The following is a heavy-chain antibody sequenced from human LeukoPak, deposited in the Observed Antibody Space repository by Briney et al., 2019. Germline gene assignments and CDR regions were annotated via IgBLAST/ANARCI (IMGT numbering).Heavy chain of an antibody. CDR2: IYYSGST. V-gene: IGHV4-59*08. J-gene: IGHJ4*02. CDR3: ARRYYDILTGSDYFDY. Sequence: SETLSLTCTVSGGSISSYYWSWIRQPPGKGLEWIGYIYYSGSTNYNPSLKSRVTISVDSSKNQFSLKLSSVTAADTAVYYCARRYYDILTGSDYFDYWGQGTLVTVSS. D-gene: IGHD3-9*01. CDR1: GGSISSYY.